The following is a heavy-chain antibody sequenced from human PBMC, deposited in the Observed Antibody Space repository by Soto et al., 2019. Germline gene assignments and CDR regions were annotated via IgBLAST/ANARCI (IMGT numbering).Heavy chain of an antibody. J-gene: IGHJ5*02. CDR3: ARINLYTDCSGGSCYSVPLFAP. CDR1: WFSLNNARMG. V-gene: IGHV2-26*01. CDR2: IFSNDEK. D-gene: IGHD2-15*01. Sequence: PTETLTLTCTAPWFSLNNARMGVSWIRQPPGKALEWLAHIFSNDEKSYSTSLKSRLTISKDTSKSQVVLTMTNMDPVDTATYYCARINLYTDCSGGSCYSVPLFAPLGQGTLVPGSS.